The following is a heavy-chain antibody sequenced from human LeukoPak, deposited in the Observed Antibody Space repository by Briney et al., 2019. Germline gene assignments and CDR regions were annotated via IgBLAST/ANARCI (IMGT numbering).Heavy chain of an antibody. CDR3: AKVGSKYYGSYYYGMDV. CDR1: GFTFSSYG. CDR2: IRYDGSNK. V-gene: IGHV3-30*02. J-gene: IGHJ6*02. Sequence: GGSLRLSCAASGFTFSSYGMYWVLQAPGKGLEWVAFIRYDGSNKYYADSVKGRFTISRDNSKNTLYLQMNSLRAEDTAVYYCAKVGSKYYGSYYYGMDVWGQGTTVTVSS. D-gene: IGHD3-10*01.